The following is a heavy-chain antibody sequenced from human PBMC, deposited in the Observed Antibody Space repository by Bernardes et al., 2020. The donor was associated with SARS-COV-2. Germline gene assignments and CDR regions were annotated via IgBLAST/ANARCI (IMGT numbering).Heavy chain of an antibody. V-gene: IGHV3-23*01. Sequence: GGSLRLSCAASGFRFSNYAMSWVRQAPGMGPEWVSVISGTGMATFYADSVRGRFAISRDNSKNTLDLQLFSLRAEDTAVYYCAKHQGSGSPMYYHMDVWGQGTTVTVAS. J-gene: IGHJ6*03. CDR3: AKHQGSGSPMYYHMDV. CDR1: GFRFSNYA. D-gene: IGHD3-10*01. CDR2: ISGTGMAT.